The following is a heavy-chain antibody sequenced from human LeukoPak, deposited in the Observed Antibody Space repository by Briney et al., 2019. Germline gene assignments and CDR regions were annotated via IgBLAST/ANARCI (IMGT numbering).Heavy chain of an antibody. J-gene: IGHJ4*02. D-gene: IGHD3-22*01. CDR3: ARGVVYYDSSGFYTSRVVDY. V-gene: IGHV4-34*01. Sequence: SETLSLTCAVYGGSFSGYYWSWIRQPPGKGLEWIGEINHSGSTNYNPSLKSRVTISVDTSKNQFSLKLSSVTAADTAVYYCARGVVYYDSSGFYTSRVVDYWGQGTLVTVSS. CDR2: INHSGST. CDR1: GGSFSGYY.